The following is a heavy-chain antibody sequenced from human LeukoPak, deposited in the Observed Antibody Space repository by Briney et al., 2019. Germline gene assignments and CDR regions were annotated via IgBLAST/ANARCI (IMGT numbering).Heavy chain of an antibody. CDR1: GGSFSGYY. V-gene: IGHV4-34*01. CDR3: ARGMGYVWGSYRLDY. J-gene: IGHJ4*02. Sequence: SETLSLTCAVHGGSFSGYYWSWIRQPPGKGLEWIGEINHSGSTNYNPSLKSRVTISVDTSKNQFSLKLSSVTAADTAVYYCARGMGYVWGSYRLDYWGQGTLVTVSS. CDR2: INHSGST. D-gene: IGHD3-16*02.